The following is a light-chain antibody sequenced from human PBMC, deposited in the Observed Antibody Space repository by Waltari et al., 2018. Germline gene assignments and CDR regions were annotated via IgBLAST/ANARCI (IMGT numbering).Light chain of an antibody. V-gene: IGLV2-14*01. CDR2: DVN. CDR1: SSDVGTYNY. J-gene: IGLJ3*02. CDR3: SSYTRSITLVM. Sequence: QSALTQPASVSGSPGQSITISCTGTSSDVGTYNYVSWYQQHPGKAPKLMIYDVNNRPSGVSDRFSGSKSGNTASLTISGPQAEDEADYYCSSYTRSITLVMFGGGTKLTVL.